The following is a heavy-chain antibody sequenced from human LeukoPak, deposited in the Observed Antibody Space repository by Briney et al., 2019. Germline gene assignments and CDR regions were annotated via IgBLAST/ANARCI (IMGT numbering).Heavy chain of an antibody. CDR1: GFTFSSYW. D-gene: IGHD3-9*01. Sequence: GGSLRLSCAASGFTFSSYWMSWVRQAPGKGLEWVANIKQDGSEKYYVDSVKGQFTISRDNAKNSLYLQMNSLRAEDTAVYYCAREEYDILTGYSNFDYWGQGTLVTVSS. CDR2: IKQDGSEK. V-gene: IGHV3-7*03. J-gene: IGHJ4*02. CDR3: AREEYDILTGYSNFDY.